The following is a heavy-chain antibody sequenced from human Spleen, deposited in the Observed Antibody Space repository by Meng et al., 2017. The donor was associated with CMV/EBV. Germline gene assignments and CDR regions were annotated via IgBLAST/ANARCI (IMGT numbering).Heavy chain of an antibody. Sequence: GESLKISCAASGFTFSSYAMSWVRQAPGKGLEWVSAISGSGGSTYYADAVKGRFTIYRDNSKNTLYLPKNSLRAKDTAVYYGAKSGWEFFDPWGQGTLVTVSS. CDR2: ISGSGGST. V-gene: IGHV3-23*01. CDR1: GFTFSSYA. D-gene: IGHD3-10*01. J-gene: IGHJ5*02. CDR3: AKSGWEFFDP.